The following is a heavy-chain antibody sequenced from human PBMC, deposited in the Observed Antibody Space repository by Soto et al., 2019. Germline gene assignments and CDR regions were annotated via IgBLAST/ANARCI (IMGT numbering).Heavy chain of an antibody. J-gene: IGHJ6*02. CDR2: ISAYNGNT. V-gene: IGHV1-18*01. D-gene: IGHD3-9*01. CDR1: GYTFTSYG. Sequence: ASVKVSCKASGYTFTSYGISWVRQAPGQGLEWMGWISAYNGNTNYAQKLQGRVTMTTDTSTSTAYMELRSLRSDDTAVYYCANLRYFDWLYMGAPGRGMDVWGQGTTVTVSS. CDR3: ANLRYFDWLYMGAPGRGMDV.